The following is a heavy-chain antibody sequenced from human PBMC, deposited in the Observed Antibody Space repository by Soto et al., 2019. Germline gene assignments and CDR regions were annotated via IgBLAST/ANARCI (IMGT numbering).Heavy chain of an antibody. Sequence: QVQLVQSGAEVKKPGSSVKVSCKASGGTFSSYAIRWVRQAPGPGLEWMGGIIPIFGTANYAQKFQGRVTITADEPTSTAYMELSSQRSEDTAGYYCAKAGSRHASDIGGQGTMVTVSS. J-gene: IGHJ3*02. CDR1: GGTFSSYA. V-gene: IGHV1-69*12. CDR2: IIPIFGTA. CDR3: AKAGSRHASDI. D-gene: IGHD3-10*01.